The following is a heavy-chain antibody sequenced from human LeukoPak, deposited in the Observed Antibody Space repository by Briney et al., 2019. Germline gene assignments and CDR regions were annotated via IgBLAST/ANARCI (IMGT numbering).Heavy chain of an antibody. D-gene: IGHD6-19*01. CDR2: INADGTVT. Sequence: PGGSLTLSCAASGFTFRKNWRLWVRHALGKGLESVSRINADGTVTTYADSVKGRFTVSRDNADNTMFLQMNSVRDEDTAVYYCATKQWLAPPPDSWGQGTPVTVSS. V-gene: IGHV3-74*01. CDR1: GFTFRKNW. J-gene: IGHJ4*02. CDR3: ATKQWLAPPPDS.